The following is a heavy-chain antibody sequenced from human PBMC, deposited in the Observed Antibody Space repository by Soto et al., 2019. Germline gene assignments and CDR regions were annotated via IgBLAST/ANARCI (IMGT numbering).Heavy chain of an antibody. J-gene: IGHJ4*02. Sequence: PGGSLRLSCAASGFTFSNYAMHWVRQAPGKGLEWVAVISYEGNNKYYADSVKGRFTISRDNSKNTLYLQMNSLRAEDTAVYYCARLRSIAIFFDYWGQGTLVTVSS. CDR2: ISYEGNNK. V-gene: IGHV3-30-3*01. CDR1: GFTFSNYA. D-gene: IGHD6-6*01. CDR3: ARLRSIAIFFDY.